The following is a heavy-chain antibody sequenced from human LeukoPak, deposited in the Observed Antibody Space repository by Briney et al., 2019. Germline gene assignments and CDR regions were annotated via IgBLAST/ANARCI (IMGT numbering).Heavy chain of an antibody. CDR1: GYTFTGYY. J-gene: IGHJ6*03. Sequence: ASVKVSCKASGYTFTGYYMHWVRQAPGQGLEWMGWISAYNGNTNYAQKLQGRVTMTTDTSTSTAYMELRSLRSDDTAVYYCARGGYCSSTSCSKSAYYYYYYMDVWGKGTTVTVSS. CDR3: ARGGYCSSTSCSKSAYYYYYYMDV. D-gene: IGHD2-2*01. V-gene: IGHV1-18*04. CDR2: ISAYNGNT.